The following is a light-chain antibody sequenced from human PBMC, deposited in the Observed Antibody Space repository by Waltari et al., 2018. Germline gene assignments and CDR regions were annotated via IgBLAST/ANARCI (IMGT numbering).Light chain of an antibody. V-gene: IGLV1-40*01. CDR1: GSNLGAGYD. CDR2: GTR. Sequence: QSVLTQPPSVSGAPGQRVSLSCTGSGSNLGAGYDVHWYQQHPGKAPKPLIYGTRYRPPGVPDRLVGSRAGTSASLAITALQAEDEAEYYCQSYDTSLSVVFGGGTKLTVL. J-gene: IGLJ2*01. CDR3: QSYDTSLSVV.